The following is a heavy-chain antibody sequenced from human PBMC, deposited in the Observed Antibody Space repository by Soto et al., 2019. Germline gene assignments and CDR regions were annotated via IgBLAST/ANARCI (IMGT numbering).Heavy chain of an antibody. CDR2: TRNKANSYTT. Sequence: PGGSMRLSCAASGFTFSDHYMDWVRQAPGKGLEWVGRTRNKANSYTTEYAASVKGRFTISRDDSKDSLYLQMNSLKTEDTAVYYCARVKITGLDYWGQGTLVTVSS. CDR3: ARVKITGLDY. CDR1: GFTFSDHY. V-gene: IGHV3-72*01. J-gene: IGHJ4*02. D-gene: IGHD1-20*01.